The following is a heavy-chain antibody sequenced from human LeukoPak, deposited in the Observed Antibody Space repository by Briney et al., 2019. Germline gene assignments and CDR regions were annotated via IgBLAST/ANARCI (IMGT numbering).Heavy chain of an antibody. J-gene: IGHJ4*02. V-gene: IGHV4-59*02. Sequence: SETLSLTRTVSGDSVSSHYWSWIRQPPGEGLEWSAYVYYTGTSNYNPSLKSRVTISIDTSKNQFSLKLISVTAADTAVYYCARYSNHVDYFDSWGQGTLVTVSS. CDR3: ARYSNHVDYFDS. CDR2: VYYTGTS. CDR1: GDSVSSHY. D-gene: IGHD4-11*01.